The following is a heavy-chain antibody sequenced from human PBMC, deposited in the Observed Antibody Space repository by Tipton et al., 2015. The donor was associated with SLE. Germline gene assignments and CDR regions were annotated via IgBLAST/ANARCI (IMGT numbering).Heavy chain of an antibody. CDR3: AREYQGSFYVNGAFDM. Sequence: SLRLSCAASGFTVSNNWMTWVRQAPGKGLEWVAHMKPDGSEEFYVDSVRGRFIISRDNAKSSLSLQMNGLNAEDTAVYYCAREYQGSFYVNGAFDMWGQGTVVTVSS. CDR2: MKPDGSEE. V-gene: IGHV3-7*01. D-gene: IGHD3-10*01. CDR1: GFTVSNNW. J-gene: IGHJ3*02.